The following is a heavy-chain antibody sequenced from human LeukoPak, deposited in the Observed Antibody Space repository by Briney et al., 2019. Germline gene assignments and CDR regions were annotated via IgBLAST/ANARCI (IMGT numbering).Heavy chain of an antibody. J-gene: IGHJ4*02. CDR2: MNPNSGNT. V-gene: IGHV1-8*03. D-gene: IGHD3-22*01. CDR1: GYTFTSYD. CDR3: ARVGDSSGYSFDY. Sequence: ASVKVSCKASGYTFTSYDINWVRQATGQGLEWMGWMNPNSGNTGYAQKFQGRVTITRNTSISTAYMELSSLRSEDTAVYYCARVGDSSGYSFDYWVQGTLVTVSS.